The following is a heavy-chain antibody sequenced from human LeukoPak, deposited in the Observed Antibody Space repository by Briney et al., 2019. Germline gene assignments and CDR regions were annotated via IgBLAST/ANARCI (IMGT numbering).Heavy chain of an antibody. CDR2: INPNSGGT. V-gene: IGHV1-2*02. CDR1: GYTFTGYY. J-gene: IGHJ4*02. CDR3: ARDSYYSSSSLGFDY. D-gene: IGHD6-6*01. Sequence: ASVKVSCKASGYTFTGYYMHWVRQAPGQGLEWMGWINPNSGGTNYAQKFQGRVTMTRDMSTSTVYMELSSLRSEDTAVYYCARDSYYSSSSLGFDYWGQGTLVTVSS.